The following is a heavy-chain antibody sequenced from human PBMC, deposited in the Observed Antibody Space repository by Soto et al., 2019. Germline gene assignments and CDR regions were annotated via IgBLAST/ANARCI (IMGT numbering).Heavy chain of an antibody. CDR1: GYTFTSYG. CDR3: ARDLAVAGTGSPYYGMDV. D-gene: IGHD6-19*01. J-gene: IGHJ6*02. V-gene: IGHV1-18*04. CDR2: IGAYNGNT. Sequence: QVQLVQSGAEVKKPGASVKVSCKASGYTFTSYGISWVRQAPGQGLEWMGWIGAYNGNTNYAQKLQGRVTMTTDTSTSTAYMELRSLRSDDTAVYYCARDLAVAGTGSPYYGMDVWGQGTTVTVSS.